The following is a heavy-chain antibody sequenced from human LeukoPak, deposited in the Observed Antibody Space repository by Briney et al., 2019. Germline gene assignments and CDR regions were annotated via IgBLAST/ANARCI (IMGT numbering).Heavy chain of an antibody. CDR1: GLSLSTYW. Sequence: PGGSLRLSCVASGLSLSTYWMSWVRQAPGKGLEWVANIKKDGSEKYYVDSVRGRFTISRDNAKNSLYLQMNSLRADDTAVYHCARQETSTYNGAFDIWAKGQWSPSLQ. V-gene: IGHV3-7*01. CDR3: ARQETSTYNGAFDI. J-gene: IGHJ3*02. D-gene: IGHD1-1*01. CDR2: IKKDGSEK.